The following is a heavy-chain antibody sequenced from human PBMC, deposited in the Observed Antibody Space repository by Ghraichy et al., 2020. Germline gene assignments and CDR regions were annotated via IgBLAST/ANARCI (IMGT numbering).Heavy chain of an antibody. CDR3: AREEGRGGLGY. J-gene: IGHJ4*02. Sequence: SETLSLTCSVSGGSISSGGYYWSWIRQHPGKGLEWIGYIYHSGTAHYNPSVKSRVTMSVDMSKNQFSLKLNSVTAADTAEYFCAREEGRGGLGYWGQGTLVTVSS. D-gene: IGHD3-10*01. V-gene: IGHV4-31*03. CDR1: GGSISSGGYY. CDR2: IYHSGTA.